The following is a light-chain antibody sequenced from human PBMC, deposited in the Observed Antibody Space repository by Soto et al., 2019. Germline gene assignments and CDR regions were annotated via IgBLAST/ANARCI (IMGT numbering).Light chain of an antibody. CDR3: QHFHTFPFT. Sequence: DVQLTQSPSSLSASVGDRVTVICQASQDINNYLNWYQQKPGKAPKVLIYDASNLKTGVPPRFSGSRSGTDFTLTISSLQPEDIATYFCQHFHTFPFTFGGGTKVDIK. J-gene: IGKJ4*01. V-gene: IGKV1-33*01. CDR2: DAS. CDR1: QDINNY.